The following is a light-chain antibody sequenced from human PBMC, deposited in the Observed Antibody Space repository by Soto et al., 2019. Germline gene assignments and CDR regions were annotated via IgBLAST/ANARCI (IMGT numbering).Light chain of an antibody. Sequence: EILLTQSPGTLSLSPGERATLSCRASQSVSSGYLAWYQQKPGQAPRLLIYGASNRDTGIPARFSGRGSGTDFTLTISRLEPEDFSVYYCQQRSNWPITFGQGTRLEIK. CDR2: GAS. J-gene: IGKJ5*01. CDR1: QSVSSGY. CDR3: QQRSNWPIT. V-gene: IGKV3D-20*02.